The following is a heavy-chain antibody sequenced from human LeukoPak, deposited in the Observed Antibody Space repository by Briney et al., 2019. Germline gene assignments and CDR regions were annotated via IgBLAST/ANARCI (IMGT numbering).Heavy chain of an antibody. J-gene: IGHJ3*02. CDR1: GFTFSSYA. CDR3: AKRGGWYDSGGYYLVHAFDI. CDR2: ISGSGGST. D-gene: IGHD3-22*01. Sequence: GGSLRLSCAASGFTFSSYAMSWVRQAPGKGLEWVSAISGSGGSTYYADSVKGRFTISRDNSKNTRYLQMNSLRAEDTAVYYCAKRGGWYDSGGYYLVHAFDIWGQGTMVTVSS. V-gene: IGHV3-23*01.